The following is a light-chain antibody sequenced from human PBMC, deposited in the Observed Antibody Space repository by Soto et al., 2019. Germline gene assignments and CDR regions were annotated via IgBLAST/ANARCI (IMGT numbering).Light chain of an antibody. J-gene: IGKJ1*01. CDR2: GAS. Sequence: EIVLPQSRSTLSLSPGERATLSCRASQSVSNNYLAWYQQKPGKAPRLLIYGASNRATGIPDRLSGSGSGTDFTLTISRQEPEDFAVYYCQQYGSSGTFGQGTKVDIK. CDR1: QSVSNNY. CDR3: QQYGSSGT. V-gene: IGKV3-20*01.